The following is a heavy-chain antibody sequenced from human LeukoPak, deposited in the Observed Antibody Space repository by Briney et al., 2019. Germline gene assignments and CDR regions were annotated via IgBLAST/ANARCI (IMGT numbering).Heavy chain of an antibody. V-gene: IGHV4-59*08. Sequence: SETLSLTCTVSGGSISSYYWSRIRQPPGNGLEWIGYIYYSGSTNYNPSLKSRVTISVDTSKNQFSLKLSSATAADTAVYYCARQDYTAKSNYGMDVWGQGTTVTVSS. CDR1: GGSISSYY. CDR2: IYYSGST. D-gene: IGHD4-11*01. J-gene: IGHJ6*02. CDR3: ARQDYTAKSNYGMDV.